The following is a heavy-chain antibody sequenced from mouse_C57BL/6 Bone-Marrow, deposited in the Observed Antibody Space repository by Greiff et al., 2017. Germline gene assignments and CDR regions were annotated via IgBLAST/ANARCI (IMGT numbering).Heavy chain of an antibody. J-gene: IGHJ1*03. CDR2: IYPGSGST. CDR1: GYTFTSYW. V-gene: IGHV1-55*01. Sequence: QVQLQQPGAELVKPGASVKMSCKASGYTFTSYWITWVKQRPGQGLEWIGDIYPGSGSTNYNEKFKSKATLTVDTSSSTGYMQLSSLTSADSAVYYCARPYYSNDWYFGVWGTGTTVTVSS. CDR3: ARPYYSNDWYFGV. D-gene: IGHD2-5*01.